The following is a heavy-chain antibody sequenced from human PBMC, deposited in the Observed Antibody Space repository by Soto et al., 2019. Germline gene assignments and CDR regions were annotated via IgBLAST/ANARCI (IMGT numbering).Heavy chain of an antibody. D-gene: IGHD1-26*01. V-gene: IGHV2-5*05. CDR2: IFWDDTK. J-gene: IGHJ4*02. CDR1: GFSLTTDRVG. Sequence: QITLKESGPTLVKPTQTLTLTCTFSGFSLTTDRVGVGWIRQPPGEALEWLAVIFWDDTKTYGPSLESRLTITKDPSENQVALTMTNMDSVDTATYYCAHAYGGRSLYWGQGTLVTVSS. CDR3: AHAYGGRSLY.